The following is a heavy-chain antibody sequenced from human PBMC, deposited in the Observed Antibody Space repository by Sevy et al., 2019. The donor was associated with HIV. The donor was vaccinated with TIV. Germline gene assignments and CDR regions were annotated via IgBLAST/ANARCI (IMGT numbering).Heavy chain of an antibody. V-gene: IGHV3-7*01. Sequence: GGSLRLSCAASGFTFSRYWMSWVRQAPGKGLEWVANIKQDGSEKYYVDSVKGRFTISRDNAKNSLYLQMNSLRAEDTAVYYCARDSPLLWFGESSFDYWGQGTLVTVS. J-gene: IGHJ4*02. CDR3: ARDSPLLWFGESSFDY. CDR1: GFTFSRYW. D-gene: IGHD3-10*01. CDR2: IKQDGSEK.